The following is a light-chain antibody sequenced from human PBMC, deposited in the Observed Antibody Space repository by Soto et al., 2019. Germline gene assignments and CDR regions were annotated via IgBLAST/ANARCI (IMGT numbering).Light chain of an antibody. J-gene: IGLJ2*01. CDR1: STDIGAYNY. CDR3: SSYAGSNIV. Sequence: QSALTQPPSASGSPGQSVTISCTGTSTDIGAYNYVSWYQQHPGTAPKLMIYEVSKRPSGVPDRFSGSKSDNTASLTVSGLQAEDEADYYCSSYAGSNIVFGGGTKLTVL. V-gene: IGLV2-8*01. CDR2: EVS.